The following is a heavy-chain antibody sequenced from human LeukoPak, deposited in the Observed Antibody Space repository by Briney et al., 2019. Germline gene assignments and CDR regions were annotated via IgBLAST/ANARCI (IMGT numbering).Heavy chain of an antibody. D-gene: IGHD4-17*01. CDR1: GFTFSSYS. Sequence: PGGSLRLSCAASGFTFSSYSMNWVRQAPGKGLEWVSSISSSSSYIYYADSVKGRFTISRDNAKNSLYLQMNSLRAEDTAVYYCARGQIDMEHRPVNFDYWGQGTLVTVSS. CDR2: ISSSSSYI. CDR3: ARGQIDMEHRPVNFDY. V-gene: IGHV3-21*01. J-gene: IGHJ4*02.